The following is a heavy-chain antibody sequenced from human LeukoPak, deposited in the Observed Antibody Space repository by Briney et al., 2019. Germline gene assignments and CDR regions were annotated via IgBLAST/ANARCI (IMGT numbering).Heavy chain of an antibody. CDR2: INSDGSST. CDR3: ARVYDYVWGSYPPTGY. J-gene: IGHJ4*02. CDR1: GFTVSSNY. Sequence: PGGSLRLSCAASGFTVSSNYMSWVRQAPGKGLVWVSRINSDGSSTSYADSVKGRFTISRDNAKNTLYLQMNSLRAEDTAVYYCARVYDYVWGSYPPTGYWGQGTLVTVSS. V-gene: IGHV3-74*01. D-gene: IGHD3-16*02.